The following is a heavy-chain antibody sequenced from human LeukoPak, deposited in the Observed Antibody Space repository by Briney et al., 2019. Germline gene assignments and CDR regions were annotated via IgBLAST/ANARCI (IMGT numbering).Heavy chain of an antibody. CDR2: ISGSGDNT. CDR3: AKADDTSGYYSDY. CDR1: GFTSSTYA. D-gene: IGHD3-22*01. Sequence: GGSLRLSCAASGFTSSTYAMSWVRQAPGKGLEWVSAISGSGDNTYYADSVKGRFTTSRDNSKNTLYLQMNVLRAEDTAAYYCAKADDTSGYYSDYWGQGTLVTVSS. V-gene: IGHV3-23*01. J-gene: IGHJ4*02.